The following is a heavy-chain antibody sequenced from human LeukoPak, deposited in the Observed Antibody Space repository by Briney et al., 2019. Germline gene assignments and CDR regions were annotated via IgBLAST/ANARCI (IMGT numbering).Heavy chain of an antibody. D-gene: IGHD5-24*01. CDR1: GFSFNTYG. V-gene: IGHV3-30*03. Sequence: GGSLRLSCAASGFSFNTYGMHWVRQGPGKGLEWVAVISYDGSNKWYADSVKGRFTISRDNSKNTLYLQMNSLRAEDTAVYYCARDRTRDGYNQGRVFDYWGQGTLVTVSS. CDR2: ISYDGSNK. J-gene: IGHJ4*02. CDR3: ARDRTRDGYNQGRVFDY.